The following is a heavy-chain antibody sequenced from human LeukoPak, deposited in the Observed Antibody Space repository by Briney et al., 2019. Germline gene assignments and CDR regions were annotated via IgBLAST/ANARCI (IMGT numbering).Heavy chain of an antibody. D-gene: IGHD6-13*01. CDR2: INHSGST. CDR1: GGSISSYY. CDR3: ARYKRGNSSWYDYFDY. V-gene: IGHV4-34*01. Sequence: SETLSLTCTVSGGSISSYYWSWIRQPPGKGLEWIGEINHSGSTNYNPSLKSRVTISVDTSKNQFSLKLSSVTAADTAVYYCARYKRGNSSWYDYFDYWGQGTLVTVSS. J-gene: IGHJ4*02.